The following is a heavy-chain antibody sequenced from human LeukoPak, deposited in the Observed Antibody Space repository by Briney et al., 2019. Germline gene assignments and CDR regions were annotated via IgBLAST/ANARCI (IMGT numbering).Heavy chain of an antibody. CDR2: ISSSSSYI. D-gene: IGHD4-23*01. CDR3: ARDSKSYGGYYYYYYYMDV. CDR1: GFTFSSYS. J-gene: IGHJ6*03. Sequence: GGSLRLSCAASGFTFSSYSMNWVRQAPGKGLEWVSSISSSSSYIYYADSVKGRFTISRDNAKNSLYLQMNSLRAEDTAVYYCARDSKSYGGYYYYYYYMDVWGKGTTVTVSS. V-gene: IGHV3-21*01.